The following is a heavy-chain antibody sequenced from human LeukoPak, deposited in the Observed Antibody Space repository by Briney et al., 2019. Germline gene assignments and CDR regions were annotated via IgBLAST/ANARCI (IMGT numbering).Heavy chain of an antibody. CDR1: GGSFSGYY. V-gene: IGHV4-34*01. J-gene: IGHJ4*02. CDR2: INHSGST. Sequence: PSETLSLTCAVYGGSFSGYYWSWIRLPPGKGLEWIGEINHSGSTNYNPSLKSRVTISVDTSKNQFSLKLSSVTAADTAVYYCARAPRDILTGYYINPFDYWGQGTLVTVSS. D-gene: IGHD3-9*01. CDR3: ARAPRDILTGYYINPFDY.